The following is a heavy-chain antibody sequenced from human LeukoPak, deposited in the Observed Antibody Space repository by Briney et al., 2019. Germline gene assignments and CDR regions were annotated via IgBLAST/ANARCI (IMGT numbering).Heavy chain of an antibody. V-gene: IGHV3-74*01. CDR1: GFTFSSYW. J-gene: IGHJ5*02. Sequence: GGALRLSCAASGFTFSSYWMHWVRQAPGKGLVWVSRINGDGSSTNYADSVKGRFTISRDNAKNTLYLQMNGLRAEDTAMYYCVRDLDGSGNYHWFDPWGQGTLVTVSS. CDR3: VRDLDGSGNYHWFDP. CDR2: INGDGSST. D-gene: IGHD3-10*01.